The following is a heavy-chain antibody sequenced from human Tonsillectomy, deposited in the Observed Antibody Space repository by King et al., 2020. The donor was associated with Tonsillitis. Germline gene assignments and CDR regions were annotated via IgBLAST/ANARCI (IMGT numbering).Heavy chain of an antibody. V-gene: IGHV4-39*01. CDR1: GGSISSSSYY. Sequence: QLQESGPRLVKPSDTPSLTCTVSGGSISSSSYYCGCIRQPPWKGLEWIGSIYYSWSTYYNPSLTSRVTISLDTSKNQFSLKLSSVTAADTAVYYCARQSIYDSSGYYYVWGQGTLVTVSS. CDR3: ARQSIYDSSGYYYV. D-gene: IGHD3-22*01. CDR2: IYYSWST. J-gene: IGHJ4*02.